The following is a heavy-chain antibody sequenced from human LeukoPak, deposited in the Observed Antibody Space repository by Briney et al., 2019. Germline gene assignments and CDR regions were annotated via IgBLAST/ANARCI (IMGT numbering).Heavy chain of an antibody. D-gene: IGHD1-26*01. Sequence: GGSLRLSCAASGFTFSSYGMHWVRQAPGKGLEWVAVIWYDGSNKYYADSVKGRFTISRDNSKNTLYLQMNSLRAEDTAVYYCAKSPVGLGYYFDYWGQGTLVTVSS. CDR1: GFTFSSYG. V-gene: IGHV3-30*02. CDR3: AKSPVGLGYYFDY. J-gene: IGHJ4*02. CDR2: IWYDGSNK.